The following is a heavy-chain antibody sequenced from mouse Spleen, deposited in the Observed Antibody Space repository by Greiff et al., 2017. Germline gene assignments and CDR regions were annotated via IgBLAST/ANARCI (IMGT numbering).Heavy chain of an antibody. Sequence: EVKLQESGPGLVKPSQSLSLTCSVTGYSITSGYYWNWIRQFPGNKLEWMGYISYDGSNNYNPSLKNRISITRDTSKNQFFLKLNSVTTEDTATYYCARAALRRYYAMDYWGQGTSVTVSS. CDR3: ARAALRRYYAMDY. CDR1: GYSITSGYY. V-gene: IGHV3-6*01. J-gene: IGHJ4*01. CDR2: ISYDGSN. D-gene: IGHD1-1*01.